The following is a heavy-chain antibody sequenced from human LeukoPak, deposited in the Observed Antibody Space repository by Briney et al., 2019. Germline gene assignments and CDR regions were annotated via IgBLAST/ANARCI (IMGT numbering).Heavy chain of an antibody. D-gene: IGHD1-1*01. CDR1: GGSISGYF. Sequence: SETLSLTCTVSGGSISGYFWSWIRQPPGKGLEWIGYMHYTGSTSYNPSLKSRVTISVDTSKNQFSLRLSSVTAADTALYYCAGQERGTWFDPWGQGTLVTVSS. V-gene: IGHV4-59*08. CDR2: MHYTGST. J-gene: IGHJ5*02. CDR3: AGQERGTWFDP.